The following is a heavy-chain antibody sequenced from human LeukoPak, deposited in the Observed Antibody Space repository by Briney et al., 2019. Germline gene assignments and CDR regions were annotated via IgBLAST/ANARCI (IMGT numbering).Heavy chain of an antibody. Sequence: GGSLRLSCAASGFTFSSYGMHWVRQAPGKGLEWVAFIRYDGSNKYYADSVKGRFTISRDNSKNTLYLQMNSLRAEDTAVYYCANLDDSHYYDSIGYRERGIDYWGQGTLVTVSS. CDR2: IRYDGSNK. V-gene: IGHV3-30*02. J-gene: IGHJ4*02. CDR3: ANLDDSHYYDSIGYRERGIDY. D-gene: IGHD3-22*01. CDR1: GFTFSSYG.